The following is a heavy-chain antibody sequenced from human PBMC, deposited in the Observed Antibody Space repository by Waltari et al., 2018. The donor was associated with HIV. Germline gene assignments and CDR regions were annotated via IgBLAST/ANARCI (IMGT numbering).Heavy chain of an antibody. V-gene: IGHV1-69*01. Sequence: QVQLVQSGAEMKMSGSSVKVSCKASGGTFSSSTTSWLRQAPGQGLEWMGGIIPKFGTVKYAQKFQGRVTMTADESTSTVYLELTSLRSDDTAVYYCARGGCSGGTCYSKSFDLWGQGTLVTVSS. CDR2: IIPKFGTV. J-gene: IGHJ3*01. CDR3: ARGGCSGGTCYSKSFDL. D-gene: IGHD2-15*01. CDR1: GGTFSSST.